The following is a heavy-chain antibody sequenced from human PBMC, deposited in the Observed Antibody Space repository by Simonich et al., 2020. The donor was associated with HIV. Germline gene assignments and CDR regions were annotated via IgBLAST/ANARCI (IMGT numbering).Heavy chain of an antibody. J-gene: IGHJ4*02. CDR3: ASITGTTFRVSY. D-gene: IGHD1-7*01. Sequence: QLQLQESGPGLVKPSETLSLTCTVSGGSISSSSYYWGWIRQPPGKGLEWTGSIYYSCLTYYNPSLKSRVTISVDTSKNQFSLKLSSVTAADTAVYYCASITGTTFRVSYWGQGTLVTVSS. CDR1: GGSISSSSYY. V-gene: IGHV4-39*01. CDR2: IYYSCLT.